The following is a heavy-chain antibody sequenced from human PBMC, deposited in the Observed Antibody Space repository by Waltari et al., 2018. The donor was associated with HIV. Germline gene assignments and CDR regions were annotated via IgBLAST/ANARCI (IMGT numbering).Heavy chain of an antibody. CDR2: VYIGGST. V-gene: IGHV3-53*01. J-gene: IGHJ4*02. CDR3: ARGFGCGGDCYYFDY. CDR1: GFSVSSNY. Sequence: EVQLVESGGGLILPGGSLRLSCAASGFSVSSNYMRWVRQAQGTGREGVAGVYIGGSTDYADSGKGRFTISRDNSKNALYLQVNSLRAEDTAVYYWARGFGCGGDCYYFDYWGQGTLVTVSS. D-gene: IGHD2-21*02.